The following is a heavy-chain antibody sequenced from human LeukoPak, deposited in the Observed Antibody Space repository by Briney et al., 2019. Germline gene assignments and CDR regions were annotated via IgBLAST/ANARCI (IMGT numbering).Heavy chain of an antibody. D-gene: IGHD1-26*01. V-gene: IGHV1-2*02. CDR3: ARGALLYPDAFDI. CDR2: INPNSGGT. J-gene: IGHJ3*02. CDR1: GYTFTGYY. Sequence: GASVKVSCKASGYTFTGYYMHWVRQAPGQGLEWMGWINPNSGGTNYAQKFQGRVTMTRDTSISTAYMELSRLRSEDTAVYYCARGALLYPDAFDIWGQGTMVTVSS.